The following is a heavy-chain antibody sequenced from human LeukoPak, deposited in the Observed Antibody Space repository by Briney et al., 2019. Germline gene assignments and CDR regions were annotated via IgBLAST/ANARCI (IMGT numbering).Heavy chain of an antibody. D-gene: IGHD6-6*01. V-gene: IGHV1-2*02. CDR3: ASFPWPYSSSSSDY. J-gene: IGHJ4*02. CDR2: INPNSGGT. CDR1: GYTFTGYY. Sequence: ASVKVSCKASGYTFTGYYMHWVRQAPGQGLEWMGWINPNSGGTNYAQEFQGRVTMTRDTSISTAYMELSRLRSDDTAVYYCASFPWPYSSSSSDYWGQGTLVTVSS.